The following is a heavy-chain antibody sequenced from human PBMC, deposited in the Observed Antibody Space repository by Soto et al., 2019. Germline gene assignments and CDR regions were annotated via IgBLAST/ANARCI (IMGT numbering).Heavy chain of an antibody. J-gene: IGHJ1*01. CDR3: ARDRIESGYPEYFQH. D-gene: IGHD3-22*01. CDR1: GFTVSSNY. V-gene: IGHV3-53*01. CDR2: IYSGGST. Sequence: EVQLVESGGGVIQPGGSLRLSCAASGFTVSSNYMSWVRQAPGKGLEWVSVIYSGGSTYYADSVKGRFTISRDNSKNTLYLQMNSLRADDTAVYYCARDRIESGYPEYFQHWGQGTLVTVSS.